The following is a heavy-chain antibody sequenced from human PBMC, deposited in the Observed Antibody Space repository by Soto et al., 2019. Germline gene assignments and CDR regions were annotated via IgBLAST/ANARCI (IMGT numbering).Heavy chain of an antibody. V-gene: IGHV3-30*18. CDR2: ISYDGSNK. CDR3: AKASTYYYDSSLDY. Sequence: GGSLRLSCAASGFTFSSYGMHWVRQAPGKGLEWVAVISYDGSNKYYADSVKGRFTISRDNSKNTLYLQMNSLRAEDTVVYYCAKASTYYYDSSLDYWGQGTLVTVSS. D-gene: IGHD3-22*01. CDR1: GFTFSSYG. J-gene: IGHJ4*02.